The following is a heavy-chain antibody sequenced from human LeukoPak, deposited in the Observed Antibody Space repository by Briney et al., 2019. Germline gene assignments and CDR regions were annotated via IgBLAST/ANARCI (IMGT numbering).Heavy chain of an antibody. CDR2: INFSGGIT. Sequence: ASVKVSCKASGNVFTAHYMHWVRQAPGQGLEWMGRINFSGGITRYAQNLEGRVTMTRDTSTTTFYMELSSLRYEDTAVYYCARELSGGYFDYWGQGTLVTVSS. CDR3: ARELSGGYFDY. D-gene: IGHD7-27*01. V-gene: IGHV1-46*04. J-gene: IGHJ4*02. CDR1: GNVFTAHY.